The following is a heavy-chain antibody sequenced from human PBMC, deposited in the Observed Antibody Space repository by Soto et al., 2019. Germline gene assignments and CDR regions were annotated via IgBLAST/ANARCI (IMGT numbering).Heavy chain of an antibody. Sequence: QVQLVQSGAEVKKPGASVKVSCKASGYTFTSYGISWVRQAPGQGLEWMGWISAYNGNTNYAQKLQGRVTMTTDTATSTAYMELRSLRSDDTAVYYCARDLSPPSGFYYYYMDVWGKGTTVTVSS. D-gene: IGHD5-12*01. CDR3: ARDLSPPSGFYYYYMDV. CDR1: GYTFTSYG. V-gene: IGHV1-18*01. J-gene: IGHJ6*03. CDR2: ISAYNGNT.